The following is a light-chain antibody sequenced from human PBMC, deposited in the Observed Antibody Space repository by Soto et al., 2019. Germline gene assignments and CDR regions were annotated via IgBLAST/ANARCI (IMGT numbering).Light chain of an antibody. CDR3: QQYSSWPHT. CDR1: QSVTNNY. CDR2: GVS. J-gene: IGKJ2*01. V-gene: IGKV3-20*01. Sequence: ESVLTQSPGTLSLSPGERATLSCRATQSVTNNYFAWYQQKPGQSPRLLIYGVSSSATDIPDRFSGSGSGTDFTLTISRLEPEDFVVYYCQQYSSWPHTFGQGTKVEVK.